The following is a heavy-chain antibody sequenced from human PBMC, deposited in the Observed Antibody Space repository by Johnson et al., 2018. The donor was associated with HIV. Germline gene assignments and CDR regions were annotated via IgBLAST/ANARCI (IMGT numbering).Heavy chain of an antibody. CDR3: AKVSQQQLGAFDI. Sequence: VQLVESGGGVVQPGRSLRLSCAASGFSFSSYGMHWVRQAPGKGLEWVAVISYDGSNKYYADSVKGRFTISRDNSKNTLDLQMNSLRAEDTAVYYCAKVSQQQLGAFDIWGQGTMVTVSS. CDR1: GFSFSSYG. J-gene: IGHJ3*02. V-gene: IGHV3-30*18. CDR2: ISYDGSNK. D-gene: IGHD6-6*01.